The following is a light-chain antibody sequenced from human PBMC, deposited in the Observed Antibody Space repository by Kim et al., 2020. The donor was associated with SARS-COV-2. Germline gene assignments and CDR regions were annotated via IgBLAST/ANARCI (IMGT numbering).Light chain of an antibody. J-gene: IGKJ2*01. V-gene: IGKV3-20*01. CDR3: QEYGTSPYT. Sequence: EIVLTQSPGTLSLSPGERATLSCRASQTVRSNYLAWYQQKPGQAPRLLFYGASNRATGIPDRFSGSGSGTDFTLTISRLEPEDSAVYYCQEYGTSPYTFGQGTKLDI. CDR1: QTVRSNY. CDR2: GAS.